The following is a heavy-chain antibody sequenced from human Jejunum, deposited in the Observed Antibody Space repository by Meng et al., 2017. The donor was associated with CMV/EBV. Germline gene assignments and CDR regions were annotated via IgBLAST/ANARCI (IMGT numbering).Heavy chain of an antibody. D-gene: IGHD6-13*01. CDR3: ARGEDSSLDY. CDR2: TYYRSKWYS. Sequence: QPQQSGPGLVKPSQTLSLTCAISGDSVSSNTVAWNWIRLSPSRGLEWLGRTYYRSKWYSEYTVSVRSRISITPDTSKNQFSLQLTFVTPDDTAVYYCARGEDSSLDYWGQGTLVTVSS. CDR1: GDSVSSNTVA. J-gene: IGHJ4*02. V-gene: IGHV6-1*01.